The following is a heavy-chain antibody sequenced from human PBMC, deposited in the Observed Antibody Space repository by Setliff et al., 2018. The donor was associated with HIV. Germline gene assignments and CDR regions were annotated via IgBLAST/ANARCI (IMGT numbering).Heavy chain of an antibody. CDR1: GGSISSYY. V-gene: IGHV4-59*01. CDR3: ARALNWRNWFDP. CDR2: IYYSGST. D-gene: IGHD1-1*01. J-gene: IGHJ5*02. Sequence: SETLSLTCTVPGGSISSYYWSWIRQPPGKGLEWIGDIYYSGSTNYNPSLQSRVTISLDTSKNQVSLKLSAVTAADTAVYYCARALNWRNWFDPWGQGTLVTVSS.